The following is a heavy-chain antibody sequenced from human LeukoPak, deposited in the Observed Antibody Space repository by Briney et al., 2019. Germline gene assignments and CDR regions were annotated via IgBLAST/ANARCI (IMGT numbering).Heavy chain of an antibody. CDR1: GFTFSSYS. CDR2: ISSSSSYI. D-gene: IGHD6-6*01. J-gene: IGHJ4*02. CDR3: ARASIAAQLSFDY. V-gene: IGHV3-21*04. Sequence: PGGSLRLSCAASGFTFSSYSMNWVRQAPGKGLEWVSSISSSSSYIYYADSVKGRFTISRDNSKNTLYLQMNSLRAEDTAVYYCARASIAAQLSFDYWGQGTLVTVSS.